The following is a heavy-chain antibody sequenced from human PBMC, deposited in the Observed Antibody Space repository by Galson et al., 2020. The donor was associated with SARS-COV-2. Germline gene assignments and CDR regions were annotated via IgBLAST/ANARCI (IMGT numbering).Heavy chain of an antibody. CDR3: ARGAGATNNWFDP. CDR1: GFTFSSYS. J-gene: IGHJ5*02. D-gene: IGHD1-26*01. V-gene: IGHV3-21*01. Sequence: GESLKISCAASGFTFSSYSMNLVRQAPGKGLEWVSSISSSSSYIYYADSVKGRFTISRDNAKNSLYLQMNSLRAEDTGVYHCARGAGATNNWFDPWGQGTLVTVSS. CDR2: ISSSSSYI.